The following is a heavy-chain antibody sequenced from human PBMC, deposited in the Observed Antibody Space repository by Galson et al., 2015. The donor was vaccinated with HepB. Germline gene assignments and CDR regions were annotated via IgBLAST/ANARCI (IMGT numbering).Heavy chain of an antibody. J-gene: IGHJ6*02. D-gene: IGHD4-11*01. CDR1: GYTFTSYG. CDR2: ISAYNGNT. Sequence: VKVSCKASGYTFTSYGISWVRQAPGQGLEWMGWISAYNGNTNYAQKLQGRVTMTTDTSTSTAYMELRSLRSDDTAVYYCASTTVTYYYYGMDVWGQGTTVTVSS. CDR3: ASTTVTYYYYGMDV. V-gene: IGHV1-18*01.